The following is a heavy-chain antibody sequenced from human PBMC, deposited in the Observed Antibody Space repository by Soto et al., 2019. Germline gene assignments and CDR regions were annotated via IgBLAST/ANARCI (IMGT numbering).Heavy chain of an antibody. CDR1: GGSISGTSSY. CDR2: IYYNGNA. J-gene: IGHJ4*02. CDR3: ARQPNELAPHDF. V-gene: IGHV4-39*01. Sequence: SETLSLTCTVSGGSISGTSSYWGWIRQPPGKGLEWIGSIYYNGNAHYNPSLKSRVTISVDTSKNQFSLKLNSVTAADTAVYYCARQPNELAPHDFWGQGTLVTVSS. D-gene: IGHD1-1*01.